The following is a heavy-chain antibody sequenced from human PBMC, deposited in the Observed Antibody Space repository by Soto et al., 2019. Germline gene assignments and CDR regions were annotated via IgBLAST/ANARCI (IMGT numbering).Heavy chain of an antibody. CDR1: GYSFTNYG. CDR3: ARDRGVAPPVAGNPHYYYYMDV. Sequence: QDQLVQSGVEVKKPGASVKVSCKASGYSFTNYGITWVRQAPGQGFEWMGWISAYNGNTNYAQKFQGRVTMTTDASTSTAYLELRSLRSDDTAVYYCARDRGVAPPVAGNPHYYYYMDVWAKGPRSPCP. V-gene: IGHV1-18*01. D-gene: IGHD6-19*01. J-gene: IGHJ6*03. CDR2: ISAYNGNT.